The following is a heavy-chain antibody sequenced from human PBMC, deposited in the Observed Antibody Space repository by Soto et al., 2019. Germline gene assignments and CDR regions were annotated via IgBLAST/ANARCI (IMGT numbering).Heavy chain of an antibody. D-gene: IGHD1-20*01. CDR1: GYSITSGYY. Sequence: SETLSLTCAVSGYSITSGYYWGWIRQPPGKGLEWIGSIYHSGSTYYNPSLKSRVTISVDTSKNQFSLKLSSVTAADTAVYYCARVPRYNWNYYYYYGMDVWGQGTTVTVSS. V-gene: IGHV4-38-2*01. J-gene: IGHJ6*02. CDR2: IYHSGST. CDR3: ARVPRYNWNYYYYYGMDV.